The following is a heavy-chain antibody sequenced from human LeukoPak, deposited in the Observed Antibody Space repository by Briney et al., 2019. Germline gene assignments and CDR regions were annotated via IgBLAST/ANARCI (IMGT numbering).Heavy chain of an antibody. J-gene: IGHJ4*02. CDR3: ARDNAGIMITFGGV. CDR1: GDSINNYY. D-gene: IGHD3-16*01. CDR2: IYYSGSP. V-gene: IGHV4-59*12. Sequence: PSETLSLTCTVSGDSINNYYWNWIRQPPGKGLEWIGYIYYSGSPNYNPSLKSRVTISVDTSKNQFSLKLSSVTAADTAVYYCARDNAGIMITFGGVWGQGTLVTVSS.